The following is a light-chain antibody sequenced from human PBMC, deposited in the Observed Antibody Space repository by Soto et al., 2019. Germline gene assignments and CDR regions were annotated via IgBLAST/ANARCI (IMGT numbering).Light chain of an antibody. Sequence: DVQMTQSPSSLSASVGDRVTITCRASRDISSSSAWYQQKPGKVPKLLIYAASTLHAGVQSRFSGSGSGTFFTLTINSLQPEDVATYYCQKYNSAPNTFGRGTRLEIK. J-gene: IGKJ2*01. CDR1: RDISSS. CDR2: AAS. CDR3: QKYNSAPNT. V-gene: IGKV1-27*01.